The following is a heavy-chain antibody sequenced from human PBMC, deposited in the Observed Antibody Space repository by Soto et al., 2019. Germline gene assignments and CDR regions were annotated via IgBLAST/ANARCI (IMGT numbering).Heavy chain of an antibody. CDR1: GGSISSGDYY. Sequence: KAXETLSLTCTVSGGSISSGDYYWSWIRQPPGKGLEWIGYIYYSGSTYYNPSLKSRVTISVDTSKNQFSLKLSSVTAADTAVYYCARAPYYYDSSGQPRRIFGNYFDYWGQGTLVTVSS. D-gene: IGHD3-22*01. CDR2: IYYSGST. CDR3: ARAPYYYDSSGQPRRIFGNYFDY. J-gene: IGHJ4*02. V-gene: IGHV4-30-4*01.